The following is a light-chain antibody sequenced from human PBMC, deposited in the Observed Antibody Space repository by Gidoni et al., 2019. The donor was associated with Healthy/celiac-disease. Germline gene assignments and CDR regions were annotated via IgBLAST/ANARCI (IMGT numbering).Light chain of an antibody. Sequence: EIVLTHTPATLPLSPGERATLSCRASQSVSSYLAWYQQKPGQAPRLLIYDASNRATGIPARFSGSGSATDFTLTISSLEPEDFAVYYCQQRSNWPPYTFGQGTKLEIK. CDR2: DAS. J-gene: IGKJ2*01. V-gene: IGKV3-11*01. CDR1: QSVSSY. CDR3: QQRSNWPPYT.